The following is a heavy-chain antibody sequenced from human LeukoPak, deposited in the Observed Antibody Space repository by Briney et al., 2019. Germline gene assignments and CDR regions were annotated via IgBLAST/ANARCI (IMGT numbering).Heavy chain of an antibody. CDR3: ATYSDITGSFDY. CDR1: GGSISSGSFY. V-gene: IGHV4-61*02. J-gene: IGHJ4*02. Sequence: SETLSLTCTVSGGSISSGSFYWNWIRQPAGKGLEWIGRIYTSGNTKYNPSLKSRVTISVDASKNQFSLKLSSVTAADTAVYYCATYSDITGSFDYWGQGTLVTVSS. D-gene: IGHD3-22*01. CDR2: IYTSGNT.